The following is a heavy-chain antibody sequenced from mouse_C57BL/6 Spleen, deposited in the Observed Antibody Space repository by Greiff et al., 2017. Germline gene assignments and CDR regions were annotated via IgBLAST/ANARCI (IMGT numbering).Heavy chain of an antibody. CDR1: GFTFSSYT. CDR2: ISGGGGNT. Sequence: EVQVVESGGGLVKPGGSLKLSCAASGFTFSSYTMSWVRQTPEKRLEWVATISGGGGNTYYPDSVKGRFTISRDNAKNTLYLQMSSLRSEDTALYYCARHYYGSSYWFAYWGQGTLVTVSA. V-gene: IGHV5-9*01. CDR3: ARHYYGSSYWFAY. D-gene: IGHD1-1*01. J-gene: IGHJ3*01.